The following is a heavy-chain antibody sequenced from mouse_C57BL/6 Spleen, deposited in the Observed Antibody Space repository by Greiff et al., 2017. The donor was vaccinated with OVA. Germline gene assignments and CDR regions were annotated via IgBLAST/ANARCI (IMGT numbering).Heavy chain of an antibody. J-gene: IGHJ2*01. D-gene: IGHD1-1*01. CDR1: GYTFTSYW. CDR2: IDPSDSDT. V-gene: IGHV1-69*01. Sequence: QVQLKQPGAELVMPGASVKLSCKASGYTFTSYWMHWVKQRPGQGLEWIGEIDPSDSDTNYNQKFKGKSTLTVDKSSSTAYMQLSSLTSEDSAVYYCARSDYYGSSYFDYWGQGTTLTVSS. CDR3: ARSDYYGSSYFDY.